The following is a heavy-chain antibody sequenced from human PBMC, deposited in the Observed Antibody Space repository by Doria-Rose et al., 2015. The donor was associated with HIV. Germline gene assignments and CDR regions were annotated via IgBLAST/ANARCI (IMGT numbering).Heavy chain of an antibody. Sequence: VTLKESGPVLVKPTETLTLTCTVSGVSLSSPGMGVSWIRQPPGKALEWLANIFSDDERSFKTYLKSRLNISRGTSKSQVVLTMTDMDPVDTATYYCARIKSSRWYHKYYFDFWGQGTLVIISA. CDR1: GVSLSSPGMG. J-gene: IGHJ4*02. V-gene: IGHV2-26*01. CDR2: IFSDDER. CDR3: ARIKSSRWYHKYYFDF. D-gene: IGHD6-13*01.